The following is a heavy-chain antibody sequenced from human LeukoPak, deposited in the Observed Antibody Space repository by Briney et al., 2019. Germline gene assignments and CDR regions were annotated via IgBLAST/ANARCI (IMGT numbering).Heavy chain of an antibody. V-gene: IGHV4-39*01. J-gene: IGHJ4*02. Sequence: PSETLSLTCTVSGGSISSSSYYWGWIRQPPGKGLEGIGSIYYSGTTYYNPSLKSRVTISVDTSKNQFSLKLSSVTAADTAVYYCARGYYDFWSGYSDYWGQGTLVTVSS. CDR3: ARGYYDFWSGYSDY. CDR2: IYYSGTT. D-gene: IGHD3-3*01. CDR1: GGSISSSSYY.